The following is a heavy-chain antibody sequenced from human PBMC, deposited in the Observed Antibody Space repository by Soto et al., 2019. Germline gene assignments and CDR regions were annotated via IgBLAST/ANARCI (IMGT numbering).Heavy chain of an antibody. V-gene: IGHV3-53*01. J-gene: IGHJ4*02. Sequence: EVQLVESRGGLIQPGGSLRLSCAASGFTVSSNYMSWVRQAPGKGLEWVSVIYSGGSTYYADSVKGRFTISRDNSKNTLYLQMNSLRAEDTAVYYCARFVPSGYNPTSYFDYWGQGTLVTVSS. CDR3: ARFVPSGYNPTSYFDY. D-gene: IGHD5-12*01. CDR2: IYSGGST. CDR1: GFTVSSNY.